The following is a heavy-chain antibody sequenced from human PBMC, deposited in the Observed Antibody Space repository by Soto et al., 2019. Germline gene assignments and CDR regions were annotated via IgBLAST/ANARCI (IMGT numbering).Heavy chain of an antibody. CDR2: TYHRGST. D-gene: IGHD6-25*01. Sequence: NPSETLSLTCSVSGVSISSYFWSWIRQAPGGGLEWIGYTYHRGSTNYSPSLKSRVAISLDMSENQFSLKVNSVTAADTAVYYCARIGGYHGPLDYWGQGTPGHRLL. CDR3: ARIGGYHGPLDY. J-gene: IGHJ4*02. CDR1: GVSISSYF. V-gene: IGHV4-59*01.